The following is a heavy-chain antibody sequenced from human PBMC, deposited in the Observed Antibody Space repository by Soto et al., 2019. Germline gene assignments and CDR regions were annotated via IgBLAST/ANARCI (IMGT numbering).Heavy chain of an antibody. V-gene: IGHV3-30-3*01. J-gene: IGHJ3*02. D-gene: IGHD6-6*01. CDR2: IPYDGSNK. CDR3: ARDSAALDAFDI. Sequence: PGGSLRLSCAASGFTFSSYAMHWVRQAPGKGLEWVAVIPYDGSNKYYADSVKGRFTISRDNSKNTLYLQMNSLRAEDTAVYYCARDSAALDAFDIWGQGTMVTVSS. CDR1: GFTFSSYA.